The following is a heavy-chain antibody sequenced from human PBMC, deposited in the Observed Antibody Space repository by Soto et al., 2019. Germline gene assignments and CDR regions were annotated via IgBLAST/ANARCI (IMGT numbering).Heavy chain of an antibody. CDR2: INHSGST. CDR1: GGSISSYY. Sequence: PSETLSLTCTVSGGSISSYYWSWIRQPPGKGLEWIGEINHSGSTNYNPSLKSRVTISVDTSKNQFSLKLSSVTAADTAVYYCARGIGLRYFDWLTPRYNWFDPWGQGTLVTVSS. J-gene: IGHJ5*02. CDR3: ARGIGLRYFDWLTPRYNWFDP. D-gene: IGHD3-9*01. V-gene: IGHV4-34*01.